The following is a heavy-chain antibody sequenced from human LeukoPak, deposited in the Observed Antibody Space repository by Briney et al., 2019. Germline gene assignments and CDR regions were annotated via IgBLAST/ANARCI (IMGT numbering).Heavy chain of an antibody. CDR2: IYPGDSDT. D-gene: IGHD1-26*01. J-gene: IGHJ3*02. CDR3: ARGSGSYKDAFDI. V-gene: IGHV5-51*01. CDR1: GCRFTSYW. Sequence: GGALEISCKGSGCRFTSYWIGWVRRMPGKGVEGMGIIYPGDSDTRYSPSFQGQVTISADKSISTAYLQWSSLKASDPAMYYCARGSGSYKDAFDIWGQGTMVTVSS.